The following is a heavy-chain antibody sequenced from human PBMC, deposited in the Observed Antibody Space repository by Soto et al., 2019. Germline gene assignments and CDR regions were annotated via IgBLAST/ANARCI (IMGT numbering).Heavy chain of an antibody. Sequence: PGGSLRLSCAASGFTFSIYSMNWVRQAPGKGLEWVSYIMPGSSHIFYADSVKGRFTISRDSSKNTVSLEMTSLRAEDTAVYYCAKGGRQWLVTSDFNYWGQGALVTVSS. D-gene: IGHD6-19*01. CDR1: GFTFSIYS. V-gene: IGHV3-48*01. CDR3: AKGGRQWLVTSDFNY. CDR2: IMPGSSHI. J-gene: IGHJ4*02.